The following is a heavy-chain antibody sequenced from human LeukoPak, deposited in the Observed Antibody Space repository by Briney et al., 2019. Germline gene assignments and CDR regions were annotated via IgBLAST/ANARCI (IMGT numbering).Heavy chain of an antibody. J-gene: IGHJ4*02. D-gene: IGHD2-2*01. V-gene: IGHV3-23*01. CDR1: EFTFSNYA. CDR2: ISGSGGTT. Sequence: PGGSLRLSCAASEFTFSNYAMSWVRQAPGKGLEWVSAISGSGGTTYYADSVKGRFTIFRDNSKNTLYLQMNSLRAEDTAVYYCAKDRGSSTWLFDYWGQGTLVTASS. CDR3: AKDRGSSTWLFDY.